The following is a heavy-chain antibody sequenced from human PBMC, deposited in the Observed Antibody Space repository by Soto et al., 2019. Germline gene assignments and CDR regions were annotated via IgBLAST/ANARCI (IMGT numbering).Heavy chain of an antibody. CDR3: SDTGGP. V-gene: IGHV1-8*01. Sequence: QVQLVQSGAEVREPGASVKVSCKASGHSLNKYDINWVRQAPGQGLEWMGWVNPNSGETGFAQKFQGRITMTRNTSINTVYVELMSLRPDDTAVYFCSDTGGPLGQGTLVTVSS. D-gene: IGHD2-8*02. CDR2: VNPNSGET. CDR1: GHSLNKYD. J-gene: IGHJ5*02.